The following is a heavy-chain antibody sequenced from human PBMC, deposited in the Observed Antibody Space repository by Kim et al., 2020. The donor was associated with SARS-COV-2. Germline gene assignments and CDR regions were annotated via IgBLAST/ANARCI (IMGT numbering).Heavy chain of an antibody. D-gene: IGHD3-3*01. J-gene: IGHJ2*01. CDR3: AAARVKQTFNRIKYF. CDR2: IKSKIDDGTT. Sequence: GGSLRLSCVASGFSFSDARMSWVRQAPGKGLQWLGRIKSKIDDGTTDYAGPVKGRFIISRDESKNTLYLGMNNLKMEDKYVSCCAAARVKQTFNRIKYF. CDR1: GFSFSDAR. V-gene: IGHV3-15*01.